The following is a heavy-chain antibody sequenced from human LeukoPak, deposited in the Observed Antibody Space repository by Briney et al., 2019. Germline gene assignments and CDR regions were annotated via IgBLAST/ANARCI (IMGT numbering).Heavy chain of an antibody. J-gene: IGHJ3*02. D-gene: IGHD4/OR15-4a*01. Sequence: SETLSLTCTVSGASISSNYWSWIRQPAGKGLEWIGRIYNSGSTNYNPSLRSRVTMSVDTSKNQFSLKLSSVTAADTAVYYCARAKYGGKFAGDVFDIWGQGTMVTVSS. CDR2: IYNSGST. CDR3: ARAKYGGKFAGDVFDI. V-gene: IGHV4-4*07. CDR1: GASISSNY.